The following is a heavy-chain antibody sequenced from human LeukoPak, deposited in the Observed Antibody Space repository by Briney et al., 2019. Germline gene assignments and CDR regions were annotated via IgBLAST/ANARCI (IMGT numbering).Heavy chain of an antibody. V-gene: IGHV3-53*01. J-gene: IGHJ4*02. Sequence: PGGSLRLSCAASGFTVSSSYMSWVRQAPGKGLEWVSVIHSGGKTYYADSVKGRFSISRGNSKNTLYLQMNSLRAQDTAVYYCTRDLNSGGSCWGQGALVTVSS. CDR1: GFTVSSSY. CDR3: TRDLNSGGSC. D-gene: IGHD2-15*01. CDR2: IHSGGKT.